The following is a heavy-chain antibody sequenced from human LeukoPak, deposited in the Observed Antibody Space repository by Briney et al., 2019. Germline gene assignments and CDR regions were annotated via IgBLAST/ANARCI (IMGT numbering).Heavy chain of an antibody. CDR1: GGSFSGYY. D-gene: IGHD4-17*01. CDR2: IYHSGST. V-gene: IGHV4-34*01. J-gene: IGHJ4*02. CDR3: ARGVLRSEDYGRDDY. Sequence: SETLSLTCAVYGGSFSGYYWSWIRQPPGKGLEWIGEIYHSGSTNFSPSLKSRVTMSIDKSKNQFSLMLSSVTAADTAVYFCARGVLRSEDYGRDDYWGQGTLVTVSP.